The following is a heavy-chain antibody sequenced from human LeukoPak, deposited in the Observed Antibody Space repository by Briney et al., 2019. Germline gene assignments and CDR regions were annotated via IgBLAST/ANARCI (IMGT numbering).Heavy chain of an antibody. CDR3: VRDLGGRSGH. CDR1: GVTLSNYA. D-gene: IGHD1-26*01. J-gene: IGHJ4*02. V-gene: IGHV3-23*01. Sequence: PGGSLRLSCVASGVTLSNYAMSWARQAPGKGLEWVSGISSSGSGGNTYYADSVKGRFTISRDNAKNTLYLQMNSLRAEDTAVYYCVRDLGGRSGHWGQGTLVTVSS. CDR2: ISSSGSGGNT.